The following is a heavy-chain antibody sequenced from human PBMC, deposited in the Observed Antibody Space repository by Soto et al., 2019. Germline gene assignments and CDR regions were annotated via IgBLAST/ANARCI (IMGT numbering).Heavy chain of an antibody. CDR3: ARGGDSSGSWPRY. CDR1: GFPCGSYD. J-gene: IGHJ4*02. D-gene: IGHD3-22*01. CDR2: ILVDGRT. Sequence: EVQMLASGGGLAQPGGSLRLSCAASGFPCGSYDMTWVRQAPGKGLEWVSTILVDGRTFYVDSVKGRFTISRDNAKNSLYLQMNSLRVEDTAMYYCARGGDSSGSWPRYWGQGTLVTVSS. V-gene: IGHV3-23*01.